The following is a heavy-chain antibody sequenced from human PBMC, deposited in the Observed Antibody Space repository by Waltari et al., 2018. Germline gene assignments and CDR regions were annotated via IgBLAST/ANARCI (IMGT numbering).Heavy chain of an antibody. Sequence: EVHLVQSGGCLVQPGGSLRLSCAASGFTFNLYAMGWVRQAPGKGLEWGGVSSSGGDTEYADFVKGRFTISRDTSENTLSLQMNRLRDEDTAVYYCAKGPYYGDPAAHWGQGTLVTVSS. V-gene: IGHV3-23*04. CDR2: SSSGGDT. CDR3: AKGPYYGDPAAH. D-gene: IGHD4-17*01. CDR1: GFTFNLYA. J-gene: IGHJ4*02.